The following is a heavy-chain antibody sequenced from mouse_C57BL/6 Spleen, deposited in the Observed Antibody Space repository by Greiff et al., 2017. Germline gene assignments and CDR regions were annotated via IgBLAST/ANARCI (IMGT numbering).Heavy chain of an antibody. J-gene: IGHJ3*01. CDR1: GYTFTSYW. Sequence: VQLQQSGAELVKPGASVKMSCKASGYTFTSYWITWVKQRPGQGLEWIGDIYPGSGSTNYNEKFKSKATLTVDQSSSTAYMQLSSLTSEDSAVYCCARTQANPSWLAYWGKGTLVTVSA. V-gene: IGHV1-55*01. CDR3: ARTQANPSWLAY. D-gene: IGHD6-1*01. CDR2: IYPGSGST.